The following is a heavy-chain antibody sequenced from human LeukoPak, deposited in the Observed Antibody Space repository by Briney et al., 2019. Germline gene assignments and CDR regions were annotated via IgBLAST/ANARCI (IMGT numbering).Heavy chain of an antibody. Sequence: PLGSLRLSCVASGFTFRNCGMHWVRQAPGKGLEWVTLIRYDGSITYYADSVKGRFTISRDNSENTLALLMSSSRVEDTAVYYCAKGLFYYDSSGYYDIDYWGQGALVTFSS. CDR2: IRYDGSIT. CDR3: AKGLFYYDSSGYYDIDY. D-gene: IGHD3-22*01. J-gene: IGHJ4*02. CDR1: GFTFRNCG. V-gene: IGHV3-30*02.